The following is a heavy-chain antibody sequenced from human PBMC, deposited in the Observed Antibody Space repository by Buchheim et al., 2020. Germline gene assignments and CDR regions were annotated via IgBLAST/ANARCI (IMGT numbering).Heavy chain of an antibody. CDR1: GGSFSGYY. CDR2: INHSGST. J-gene: IGHJ6*02. V-gene: IGHV4-34*09. D-gene: IGHD2-2*01. Sequence: QVQLQESGPGLVKPSQTLSLTCAVYGGSFSGYYWSWIRQPPGKGLEWIGEINHSGSTNYNPSLKSRVTISVDTSKNQFSLKLSSVTAADTAVYYCARATVLGYCSSTSCYGHYYYGMDVWGQGTT. CDR3: ARATVLGYCSSTSCYGHYYYGMDV.